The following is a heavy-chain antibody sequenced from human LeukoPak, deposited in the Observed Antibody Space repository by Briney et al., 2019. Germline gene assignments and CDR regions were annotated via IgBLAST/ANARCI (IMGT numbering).Heavy chain of an antibody. Sequence: PGGSLRLSCAASGFSFSDYYMSWIRQAPGKGLEWVSCISSSGSTIYYADSVKGRFTISRDNAKNSLYLQMNSLRAEDTAVYYCTTETWYRFDYWGQGTLVTVSS. D-gene: IGHD1-14*01. CDR1: GFSFSDYY. V-gene: IGHV3-11*04. J-gene: IGHJ4*02. CDR3: TTETWYRFDY. CDR2: ISSSGSTI.